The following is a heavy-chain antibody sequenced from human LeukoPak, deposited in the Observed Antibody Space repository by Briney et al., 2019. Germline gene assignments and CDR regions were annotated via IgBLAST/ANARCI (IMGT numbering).Heavy chain of an antibody. D-gene: IGHD3-3*01. CDR1: GGTFSSYA. CDR2: ISPIFGTA. Sequence: ASVKVSCKASGGTFSSYAISWVRQSRGQGLEWMGGISPIFGTANSAKKFQGRVTITTDETTRTAYMELSSLRSEYTAVYYCARDLHDFWSGYSFYYMDVWGKGTTVTVSS. CDR3: ARDLHDFWSGYSFYYMDV. V-gene: IGHV1-69*05. J-gene: IGHJ6*03.